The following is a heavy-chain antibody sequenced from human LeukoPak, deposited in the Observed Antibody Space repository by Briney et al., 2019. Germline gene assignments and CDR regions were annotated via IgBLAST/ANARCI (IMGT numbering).Heavy chain of an antibody. V-gene: IGHV3-66*01. CDR1: GFTVSSNY. J-gene: IGHJ4*02. CDR2: IYSGGST. D-gene: IGHD1-26*01. CDR3: ARDSGSYYYFDY. Sequence: GGSLRLSCAAPGFTVSSNYMSWVRQAPGKGLEWVSVIYSGGSTYYADSVKGRFTISRDNSKNTLYLQMNSLRAEDTAVYYCARDSGSYYYFDYWGQGTLVTVSS.